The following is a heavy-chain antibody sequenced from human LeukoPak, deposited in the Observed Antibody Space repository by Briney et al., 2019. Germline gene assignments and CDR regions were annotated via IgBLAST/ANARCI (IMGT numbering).Heavy chain of an antibody. J-gene: IGHJ5*02. CDR3: ARGAYGSGIGSWFDP. D-gene: IGHD3-10*01. CDR2: IYHSGST. V-gene: IGHV4-30-2*01. CDR1: GGSFSSYS. Sequence: SETLSLTCAVYGGSFSSYSWSWIRQPPGKGLEWIGYIYHSGSTYYNPSLKSRVTISVDRSKNQFSLKLSSVTAADTAVYYCARGAYGSGIGSWFDPWGQGTLVTVSS.